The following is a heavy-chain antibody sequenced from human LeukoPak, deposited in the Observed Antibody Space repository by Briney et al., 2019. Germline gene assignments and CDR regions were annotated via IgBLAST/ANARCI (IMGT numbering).Heavy chain of an antibody. CDR3: ARAIFGVVIEWVGFDY. V-gene: IGHV1-2*02. CDR2: INPNSGGT. Sequence: VASVKVSCKASGYTFTGYYMHWVRQAPGQGLEWMGWINPNSGGTNYAQKFQGRVTMTRDTSISTAYMELSRLRSDDTAVYYCARAIFGVVIEWVGFDYWGQGTLVTVSS. D-gene: IGHD3-3*02. CDR1: GYTFTGYY. J-gene: IGHJ4*02.